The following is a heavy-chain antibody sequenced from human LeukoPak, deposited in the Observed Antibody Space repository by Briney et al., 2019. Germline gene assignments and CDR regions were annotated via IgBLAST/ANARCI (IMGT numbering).Heavy chain of an antibody. CDR3: ARVDCSSTNYPARPNYYYGLDA. D-gene: IGHD2-2*01. CDR1: GGSISSGGYY. CDR2: IYYSGST. J-gene: IGHJ6*02. V-gene: IGHV4-31*03. Sequence: MSSETLSLTCTVSGGSISSGGYYWSWIRQLPGKGLEWIGYIYYSGSTYYNPSLKSRVTISIDTSENQFSPKVSSVTAADTAVYYCARVDCSSTNYPARPNYYYGLDAWGQGTTVTVSS.